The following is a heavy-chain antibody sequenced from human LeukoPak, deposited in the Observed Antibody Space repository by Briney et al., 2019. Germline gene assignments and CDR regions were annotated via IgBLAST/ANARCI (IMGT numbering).Heavy chain of an antibody. D-gene: IGHD6-13*01. CDR2: IIPMFDTT. CDR3: ARLGEGAVGHP. CDR1: GGTFGSYV. J-gene: IGHJ5*02. V-gene: IGHV1-69*06. Sequence: SVKVSCKASGGTFGSYVINWVRQAPGQGLEWMGGIIPMFDTTYYAQKFQGRVTITADKSTTTAYMEVSSLRSEDTAVYYCARLGEGAVGHPWGQGTLVTVSS.